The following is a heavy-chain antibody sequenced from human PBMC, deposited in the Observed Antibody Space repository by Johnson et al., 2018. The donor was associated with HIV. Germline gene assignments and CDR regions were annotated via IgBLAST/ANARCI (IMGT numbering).Heavy chain of an antibody. CDR2: ISYDGSNK. V-gene: IGHV3-30*04. J-gene: IGHJ3*02. CDR1: GFTFSSYA. D-gene: IGHD1-7*01. Sequence: QVQLVESGGGVVRPGGSLRLSCAASGFTFSSYAMHWVRQAPGKGLEWVAVISYDGSNKYYVDSVKGRFTISRDNSKNTLYLQMDSLRVEDTAVYYCARDRDRLNWNYGALDIWGQGTMVTVSS. CDR3: ARDRDRLNWNYGALDI.